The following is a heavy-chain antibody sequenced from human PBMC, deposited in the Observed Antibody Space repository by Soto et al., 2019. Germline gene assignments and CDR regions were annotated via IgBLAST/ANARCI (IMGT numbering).Heavy chain of an antibody. Sequence: SVTLSLTCAVSDDSIIGTRCWSWVRRPPGKGLEFIGETHHSRGTNYNPSLRSRVTMSLDKSKNQLSLILYSVTAADTGVYYCARYSAASGTYYFDYSGQGTLGTVSS. CDR2: THHSRGT. CDR3: ARYSAASGTYYFDY. J-gene: IGHJ4*01. D-gene: IGHD6-13*01. CDR1: DDSIIGTRC. V-gene: IGHV4-4*02.